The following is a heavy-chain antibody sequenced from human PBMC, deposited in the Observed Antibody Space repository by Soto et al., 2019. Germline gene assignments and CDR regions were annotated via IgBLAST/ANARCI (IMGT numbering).Heavy chain of an antibody. CDR2: IVVGSGNT. CDR3: AASTGLYVWGSYRYTGFDY. D-gene: IGHD3-16*02. Sequence: SVKVSCKASGFTFTSSAVQWVRQARGQRLEWIGWIVVGSGNTNYAQKFQERVTITRDMSTSTAYMELSSLRSEDTAVYYCAASTGLYVWGSYRYTGFDYWGQGTLVTVSS. CDR1: GFTFTSSA. V-gene: IGHV1-58*01. J-gene: IGHJ4*02.